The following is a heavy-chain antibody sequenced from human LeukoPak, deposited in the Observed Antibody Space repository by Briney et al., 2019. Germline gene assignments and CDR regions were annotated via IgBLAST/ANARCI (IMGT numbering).Heavy chain of an antibody. CDR1: GYSFISYW. J-gene: IGHJ3*02. V-gene: IGHV5-51*01. CDR2: IYPGDSDT. Sequence: GESLKISCKGSGYSFISYWIGWVRQMPGKGLEWMGIIYPGDSDTRYSPSSQGQVTMLADKSITTAYLQWSSLKASDTAMYYCARRGYYYGSGSYYIDAFDIWGQGTMVTVSS. CDR3: ARRGYYYGSGSYYIDAFDI. D-gene: IGHD3-10*01.